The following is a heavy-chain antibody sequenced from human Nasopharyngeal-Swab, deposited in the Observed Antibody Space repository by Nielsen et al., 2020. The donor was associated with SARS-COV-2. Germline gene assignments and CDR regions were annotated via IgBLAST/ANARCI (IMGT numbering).Heavy chain of an antibody. CDR2: ISGSSSSM. V-gene: IGHV3-48*04. J-gene: IGHJ4*02. Sequence: WIRQPPGKGLEWVSYISGSSSSMFYADSVRGRFTISRDNAKNSLYLQMNSLRAEDTAVYYYSRANYYDDYWGQGTLVTVSS. CDR3: SRANYYDDY. D-gene: IGHD3-22*01.